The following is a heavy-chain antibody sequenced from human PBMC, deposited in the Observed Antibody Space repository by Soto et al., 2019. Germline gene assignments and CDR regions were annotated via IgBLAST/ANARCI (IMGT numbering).Heavy chain of an antibody. CDR1: GGSISSSSYY. D-gene: IGHD6-19*01. CDR3: ARRPSSSGWYGDFDY. Sequence: SETLSLTCTVSGGSISSSSYYWGWIRQPPGKGLEWIGSIYYSGSTYYNPSLKSRVTISVDTSKNQFSLKLSSVTAADTAVYYCARRPSSSGWYGDFDYWGQGTLVTVSS. CDR2: IYYSGST. J-gene: IGHJ4*02. V-gene: IGHV4-39*01.